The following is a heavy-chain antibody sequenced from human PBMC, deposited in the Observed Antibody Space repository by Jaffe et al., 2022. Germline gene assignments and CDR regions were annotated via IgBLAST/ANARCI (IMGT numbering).Heavy chain of an antibody. CDR2: INHSGST. CDR1: GGSFSGYY. V-gene: IGHV4-34*01. Sequence: QVQLQQWGAGLLKPSETLSLTCAVYGGSFSGYYWSWIRQPPGKGLEWIGEINHSGSTNYNPSLKSRVTISVDTSKNQFSLKLSSVTAADTAVYYCARGLTLWFGELLYNWFDPWGQGTLVTVSS. D-gene: IGHD3-10*01. CDR3: ARGLTLWFGELLYNWFDP. J-gene: IGHJ5*02.